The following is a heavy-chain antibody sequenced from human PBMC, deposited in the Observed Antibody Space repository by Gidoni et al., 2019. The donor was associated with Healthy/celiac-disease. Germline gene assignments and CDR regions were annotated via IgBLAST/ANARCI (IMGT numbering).Heavy chain of an antibody. CDR1: GYSISMGYY. D-gene: IGHD2-2*03. CDR2: IYHSGRT. J-gene: IGHJ5*02. CDR3: ARDWASVDIVVVPARFDP. Sequence: QVQLQESGPGLVKPSETLSLTCTVSGYSISMGYYWGWIRQPPGKGLAWIGSIYHSGRTYYNPSLKSRVTISVDTSKNQFSLKLSSVTAADTAVYYCARDWASVDIVVVPARFDPWGQGTLVTVSS. V-gene: IGHV4-38-2*02.